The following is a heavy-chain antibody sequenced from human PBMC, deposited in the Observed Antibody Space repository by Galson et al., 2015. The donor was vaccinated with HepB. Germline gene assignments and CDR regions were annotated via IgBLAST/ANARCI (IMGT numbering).Heavy chain of an antibody. CDR1: GGSIVSSSHY. CDR3: ARPRYCSSATCTAAFDY. J-gene: IGHJ4*02. D-gene: IGHD2-2*01. V-gene: IGHV4-39*01. CDR2: IYYGGSGTT. Sequence: SETLSLTCTVSGGSIVSSSHYWGWIRQPPGKGLEWIGRIYYGGSGTTLYNPSLKNRVTISVDPSKNQFSLELRSVTAADTAVYYCARPRYCSSATCTAAFDYWGQGTLVTVSS.